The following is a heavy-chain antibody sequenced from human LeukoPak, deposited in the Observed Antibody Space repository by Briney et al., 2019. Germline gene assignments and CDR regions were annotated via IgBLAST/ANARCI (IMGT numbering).Heavy chain of an antibody. CDR1: GFIFSNYD. J-gene: IGHJ4*02. CDR3: VGDPGDY. V-gene: IGHV3-7*01. Sequence: GGSLRLSCEASGFIFSNYDMSWVRQAPGKGLEWVVHIKHDGAEKYYVDSVKGRFTISRDNAKNSLYLQMTTLRAEDTAVYYCVGDPGDYWGQGTLVSVSS. CDR2: IKHDGAEK.